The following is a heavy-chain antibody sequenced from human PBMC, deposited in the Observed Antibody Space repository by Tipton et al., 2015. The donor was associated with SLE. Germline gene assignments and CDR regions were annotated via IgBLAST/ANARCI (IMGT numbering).Heavy chain of an antibody. CDR3: VKYGGHTRSSVVDF. J-gene: IGHJ4*02. Sequence: QSGAEVKKPGESLKISCKGSGYSFANYWIDWVRQMPGKSLEWMGIIYPDDSDTRFSPSFEGQVTMSVEKSINTAYLQWSSLKASDTAMYYCVKYGGHTRSSVVDFWGQGALVTVSS. CDR1: GYSFANYW. CDR2: IYPDDSDT. D-gene: IGHD6-6*01. V-gene: IGHV5-51*03.